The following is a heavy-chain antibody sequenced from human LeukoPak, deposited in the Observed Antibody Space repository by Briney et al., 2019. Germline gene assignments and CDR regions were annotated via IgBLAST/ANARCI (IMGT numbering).Heavy chain of an antibody. CDR1: GGSISSHY. D-gene: IGHD3-22*01. Sequence: NPSETLSLTCTVSGGSISSHYWSWIRQPPGKGLEWIGYIYYSGSTNYNPSLKSRVTMSGDTSKNQLSLKLSSVTAADTAVYYCARTPYFYDSSGYSHWGQGTLVTVSS. CDR3: ARTPYFYDSSGYSH. CDR2: IYYSGST. V-gene: IGHV4-59*11. J-gene: IGHJ4*02.